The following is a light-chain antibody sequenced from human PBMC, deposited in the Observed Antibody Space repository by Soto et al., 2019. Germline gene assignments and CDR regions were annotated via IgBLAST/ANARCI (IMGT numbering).Light chain of an antibody. CDR1: SVDVGGYNY. V-gene: IGLV2-14*01. CDR3: SSYTTSSTLLYV. Sequence: QSVLTQPASVSGSPGQSITISCTGTSVDVGGYNYVSWYQQHPGKAPKLMIYAVSNRPSGVSTRFSGSKSGNTASLTISGLQAEDEADYHCSSYTTSSTLLYVFGTGTKLTVL. J-gene: IGLJ1*01. CDR2: AVS.